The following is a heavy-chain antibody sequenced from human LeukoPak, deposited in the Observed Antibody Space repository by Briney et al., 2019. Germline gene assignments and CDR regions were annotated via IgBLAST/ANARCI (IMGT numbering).Heavy chain of an antibody. CDR3: ARAPAVGPYDLDIVGAPGRADY. CDR1: GFTFSSYA. J-gene: IGHJ4*02. Sequence: PGGSLRLSCAASGFTFSSYAMHWVRQAPGKGLEWVAVISYDGSNKYYADSVKGRFTISRDNSKNTLYLQMNSLRAEDTAVYYCARAPAVGPYDLDIVGAPGRADYWGQGALVTVSS. D-gene: IGHD1-26*01. V-gene: IGHV3-30-3*01. CDR2: ISYDGSNK.